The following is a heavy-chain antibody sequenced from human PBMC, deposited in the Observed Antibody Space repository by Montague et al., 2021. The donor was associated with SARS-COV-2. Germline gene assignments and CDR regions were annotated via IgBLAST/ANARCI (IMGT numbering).Heavy chain of an antibody. CDR3: ARGSYGSGSYHAFDI. Sequence: SETLSLTCTVSGDSFNSPKYYCAWIRQPPGKGLEWIGSSYYSGTTYDNPSLRSQVTMSVDTSKTQSSLTMNSVTAADTAVYYCARGSYGSGSYHAFDIWSQGTVVAVSS. CDR1: GDSFNSPKYY. CDR2: SYYSGTT. V-gene: IGHV4-39*01. J-gene: IGHJ3*02. D-gene: IGHD3-10*01.